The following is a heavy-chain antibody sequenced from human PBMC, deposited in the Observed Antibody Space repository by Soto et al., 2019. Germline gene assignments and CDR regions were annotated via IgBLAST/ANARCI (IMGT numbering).Heavy chain of an antibody. D-gene: IGHD6-13*01. V-gene: IGHV1-3*05. CDR1: GYTFTSYA. J-gene: IGHJ4*02. Sequence: QVQLVQSGAEEKKPGASVKVSCKASGYTFTSYAMLWVREGPGQRRQWMGRINAGNGNTKYSQKFKGRVTITRDTSASTAYMELSSLRSEATAVYYCARDVAAADYWGQGTLVTVSS. CDR2: INAGNGNT. CDR3: ARDVAAADY.